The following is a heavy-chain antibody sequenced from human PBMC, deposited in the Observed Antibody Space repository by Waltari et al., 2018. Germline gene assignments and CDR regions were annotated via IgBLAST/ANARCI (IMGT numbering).Heavy chain of an antibody. CDR3: ATATGESSVDYYGMDG. D-gene: IGHD7-27*01. Sequence: QVQLVQSGAEVKKPGASVKVSCKVSGYTLTELSMHWVRQAPGKGLEWMGGLTPKDGESIDARKYRGSVTMTGDTSTDTAYMERSSLRSEDTAVYYCATATGESSVDYYGMDGWGQGTTVTVSS. CDR1: GYTLTELS. CDR2: LTPKDGES. V-gene: IGHV1-24*01. J-gene: IGHJ6*02.